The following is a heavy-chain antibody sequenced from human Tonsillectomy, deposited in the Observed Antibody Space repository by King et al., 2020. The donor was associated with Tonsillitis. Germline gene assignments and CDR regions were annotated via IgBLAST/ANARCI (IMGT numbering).Heavy chain of an antibody. V-gene: IGHV3-30*03. CDR2: IAYDGSNK. J-gene: IGHJ4*02. D-gene: IGHD2-2*01. Sequence: VQLVESGGGVVQPGRSLRLSCAASGFTFSSYGMHWVRQAPGKGLEWVAVIAYDGSNKYYADSVKGRFTISRDNSKNTRYLQMNSLRAEDTAVYYCAIFCSSTSCYLPLDYWGQGTLVTVSS. CDR3: AIFCSSTSCYLPLDY. CDR1: GFTFSSYG.